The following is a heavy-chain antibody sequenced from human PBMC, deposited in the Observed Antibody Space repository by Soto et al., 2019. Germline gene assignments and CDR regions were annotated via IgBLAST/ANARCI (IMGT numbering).Heavy chain of an antibody. V-gene: IGHV1-46*01. J-gene: IGHJ4*02. Sequence: ASVKVSCKASGYTFTTYYMHWVRQAPGQGLEWMGIISPDGGRTSYAQKFQGRVTMTSDTSISTAHMELSSLRSDDTAVYYCARRAETNGWNGFGADKYYFDFWGQGALVTVSS. CDR2: ISPDGGRT. CDR3: ARRAETNGWNGFGADKYYFDF. D-gene: IGHD1-1*01. CDR1: GYTFTTYY.